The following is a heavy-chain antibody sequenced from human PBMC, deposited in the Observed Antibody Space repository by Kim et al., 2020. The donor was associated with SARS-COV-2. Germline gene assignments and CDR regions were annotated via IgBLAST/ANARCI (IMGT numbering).Heavy chain of an antibody. V-gene: IGHV4-30-2*01. D-gene: IGHD2-2*01. J-gene: IGHJ6*02. CDR3: ARKQYCSSTSCWGMDV. Sequence: SETLSLTCAVSGGSISSGGYSWSWIRQPPGKGLEWIGYIYHSGSTYYNPSLKSRVTISVDRSKNQFSLKLSSVTAADTAVYYCARKQYCSSTSCWGMDVWGQGTTVTVSS. CDR1: GGSISSGGYS. CDR2: IYHSGST.